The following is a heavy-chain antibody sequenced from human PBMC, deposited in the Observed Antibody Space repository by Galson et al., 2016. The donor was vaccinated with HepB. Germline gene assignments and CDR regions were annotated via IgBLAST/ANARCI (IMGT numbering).Heavy chain of an antibody. V-gene: IGHV3-23*01. D-gene: IGHD6-6*01. CDR3: AKALRASSYDY. J-gene: IGHJ4*02. CDR1: GFTFSRYT. CDR2: INAGGGAT. Sequence: SLRLSCAASGFTFSRYTMGWVRQAPGEGLEWVSDINAGGGATWYADSVKGRFTISRDNSKNTLYLQMNSLRAGDTAIYYCAKALRASSYDYWGQGTLVTVSS.